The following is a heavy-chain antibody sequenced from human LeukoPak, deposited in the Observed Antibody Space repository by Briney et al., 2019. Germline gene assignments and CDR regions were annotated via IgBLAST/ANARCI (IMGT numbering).Heavy chain of an antibody. CDR2: INPNSGGT. J-gene: IGHJ3*02. D-gene: IGHD3-9*01. V-gene: IGHV1-2*02. CDR1: GYTFTGYY. Sequence: ASVKVSCKASGYTFTGYYMHWVRRAPGQGLEWMGWINPNSGGTNYAQKFQGRVTMTRDTSISTAYMELSRLRSDDTAVYYCAREGYDILTGYPAFDIWGQGTMVTVSS. CDR3: AREGYDILTGYPAFDI.